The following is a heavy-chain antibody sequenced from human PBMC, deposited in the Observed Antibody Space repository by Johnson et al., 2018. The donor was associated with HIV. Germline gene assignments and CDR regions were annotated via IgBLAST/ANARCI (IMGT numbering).Heavy chain of an antibody. CDR1: GFTVSSNY. CDR3: AKREWGSIFGVDDAFDI. Sequence: VQLVESGGGLIQPGGSLRLSCAASGFTVSSNYMSWVRQAPGKGLEWVSAISGSGDTIYYADSVKGRFSISRDNSNNTLYLQMNSLRAEDTAVYYCAKREWGSIFGVDDAFDIWGQGTMVTVSS. J-gene: IGHJ3*02. V-gene: IGHV3-23*04. D-gene: IGHD3-3*01. CDR2: SGSGDTI.